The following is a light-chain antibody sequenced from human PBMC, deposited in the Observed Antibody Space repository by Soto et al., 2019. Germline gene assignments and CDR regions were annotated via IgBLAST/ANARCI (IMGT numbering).Light chain of an antibody. CDR1: QSVTSN. CDR3: QQYNKWPCT. CDR2: DAS. V-gene: IGKV3-15*01. Sequence: EIVMTQSPATLSVSPGERATLSCRASQSVTSNFAWYQQKPGQAPRLLIYDASTRATGIPARFSGSGSGTLFTLTISGLQSEDFGIYFCQQYNKWPCTFGQGTRLEIK. J-gene: IGKJ5*01.